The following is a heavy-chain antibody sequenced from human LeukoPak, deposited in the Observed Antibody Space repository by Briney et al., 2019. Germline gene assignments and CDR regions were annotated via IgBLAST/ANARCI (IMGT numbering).Heavy chain of an antibody. CDR3: VKYLIVPTTQLLGDS. Sequence: GGALRLSCAASGFTFKKYAMAWVRQAPGKGLEWVAGIWKTGDATAYSASVRGRFTVSRDNFLDTLVLDMNTLTAADTAVYYCVKYLIVPTTQLLGDSWGRGTLVTVSS. D-gene: IGHD4-11*01. J-gene: IGHJ4*02. CDR1: GFTFKKYA. V-gene: IGHV3-23*01. CDR2: IWKTGDAT.